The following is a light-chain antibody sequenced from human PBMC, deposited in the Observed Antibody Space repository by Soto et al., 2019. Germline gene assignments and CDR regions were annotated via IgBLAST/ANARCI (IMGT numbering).Light chain of an antibody. CDR1: SSNIGAGYD. V-gene: IGLV1-40*01. J-gene: IGLJ3*02. CDR2: GNT. CDR3: QSYDSSLSYWV. Sequence: QTVVTQPPSVSGAPGQRVTISCTGSSSNIGAGYDVHWYQQLPGTAPKLLVSGNTNRPSGVPDRFSGSKSGTSASLAITGLQAEDEADYYCQSYDSSLSYWVFGGGTKLTVL.